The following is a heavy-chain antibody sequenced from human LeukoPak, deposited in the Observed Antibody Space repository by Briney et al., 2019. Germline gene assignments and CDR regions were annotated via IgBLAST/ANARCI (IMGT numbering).Heavy chain of an antibody. V-gene: IGHV4-38-2*01. Sequence: SETLSLTCAISGYSISSGYYWGWIRQPPGKGLQWIGSIFQRGYSYYNPSLKSRVTISVDTSRNQFSLKLSSVTTADTAVYYCAGDKETTGNGRPNWFDPWGQGTLVTVSS. CDR2: IFQRGYS. CDR3: AGDKETTGNGRPNWFDP. D-gene: IGHD1-1*01. J-gene: IGHJ5*02. CDR1: GYSISSGYY.